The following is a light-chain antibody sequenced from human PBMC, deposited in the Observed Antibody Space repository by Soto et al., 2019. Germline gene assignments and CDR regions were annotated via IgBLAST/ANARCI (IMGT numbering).Light chain of an antibody. Sequence: QSALTQPASVSGSPEQSITISCTGTSTDIGGYNYVSWYQHHPGKAPKLMIYEVSHRPSGISSRFSGSKSGNTASLSISGLQAEDEAVYYCSSHTSSTANWLFGGGTKLTVL. J-gene: IGLJ3*02. CDR1: STDIGGYNY. V-gene: IGLV2-14*01. CDR2: EVS. CDR3: SSHTSSTANWL.